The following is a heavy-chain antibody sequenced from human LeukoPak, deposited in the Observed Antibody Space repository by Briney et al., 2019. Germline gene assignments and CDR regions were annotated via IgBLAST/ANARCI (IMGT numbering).Heavy chain of an antibody. CDR2: IYHSGST. CDR3: SRRWAAYDILTGYPRTYYFDY. V-gene: IGHV4-34*01. D-gene: IGHD3-9*01. CDR1: GGSLNPYY. J-gene: IGHJ4*02. Sequence: PSEPLSLTCAFYGGSLNPYYWSWIRQSPGKCLEWSGEIYHSGSTTHNPSLKRRVTMSIDTSKNHFSLKMYSVTAADTAVYFFSRRWAAYDILTGYPRTYYFDYWGQGILVTVSS.